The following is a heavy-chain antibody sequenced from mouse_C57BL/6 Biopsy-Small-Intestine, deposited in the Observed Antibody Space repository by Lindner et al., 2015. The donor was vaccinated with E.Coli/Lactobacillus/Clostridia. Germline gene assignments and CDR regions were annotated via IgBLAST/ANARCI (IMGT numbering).Heavy chain of an antibody. CDR3: ARTEDYYGNFDV. J-gene: IGHJ1*03. CDR2: ISSGSSTI. V-gene: IGHV5-17*01. Sequence: VQLQESGGGLVKPGGSLKLSCAASGFTFSDYGMHWVRQAPEKGLEWVAYISSGSSTIYYADTVKGRFTISRDNAKNTLFLQMTSLRSEDTAMYYCARTEDYYGNFDVVGHRDHGHRLL. CDR1: GFTFSDYG. D-gene: IGHD1-1*01.